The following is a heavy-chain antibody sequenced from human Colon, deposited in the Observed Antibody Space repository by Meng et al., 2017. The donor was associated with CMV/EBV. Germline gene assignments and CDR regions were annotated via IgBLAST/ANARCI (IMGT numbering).Heavy chain of an antibody. CDR2: ALYGRCIGSDT. CDR3: AKVSYHESSGRFNYSDY. CDR1: YD. D-gene: IGHD3-22*01. V-gene: IGHV3-30*02. Sequence: YDIHWVSCVTGWALKWLEFALYGRCIGSDTYYADSVKGRFTISRDNSKNTLYLQMNRLRAEDTAVYYCAKVSYHESSGRFNYSDYWGQGTLVTVSS. J-gene: IGHJ4*02.